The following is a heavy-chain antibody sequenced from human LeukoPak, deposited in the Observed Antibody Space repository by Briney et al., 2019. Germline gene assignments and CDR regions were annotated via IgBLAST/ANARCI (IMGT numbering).Heavy chain of an antibody. J-gene: IGHJ6*03. Sequence: ASVKVSCKASGYAFTSYYMHWVRQAPGQGLEWMGIINPSGGSTSYAQKFQGRVTMTRDMSTSTVYMELSSLRSEDTAVYYCARAYSSGWYLPYYMDVWGKGTTVTVSS. CDR3: ARAYSSGWYLPYYMDV. CDR1: GYAFTSYY. CDR2: INPSGGST. D-gene: IGHD6-19*01. V-gene: IGHV1-46*01.